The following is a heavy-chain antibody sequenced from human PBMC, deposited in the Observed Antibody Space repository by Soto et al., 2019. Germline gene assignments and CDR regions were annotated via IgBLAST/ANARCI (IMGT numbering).Heavy chain of an antibody. CDR2: INPKSGGT. V-gene: IGHV1-2*04. D-gene: IGHD2-8*01. CDR3: ARGDSTDCSNGVCSFFYNHDMDV. Sequence: ASVKVSCKASGYSFTDYHIHWVRKAPGQGLEWLGRINPKSGGTSTAQKFQGWVTMTTDTSISTASMELTRLTSDDTAIYYCARGDSTDCSNGVCSFFYNHDMDVWGQGTTVTVSS. J-gene: IGHJ6*02. CDR1: GYSFTDYH.